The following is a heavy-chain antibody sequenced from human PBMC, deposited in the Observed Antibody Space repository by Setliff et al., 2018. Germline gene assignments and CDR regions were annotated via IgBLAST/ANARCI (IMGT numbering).Heavy chain of an antibody. J-gene: IGHJ6*03. CDR2: IDWDDAK. V-gene: IGHV2-70*08. CDR3: AREQWLDPPGYYYMDV. CDR1: GFSLTASGMC. D-gene: IGHD6-19*01. Sequence: GSGPTLVNPTQTLTLTCAFSGFSLTASGMCVTWIRQPPGKTLEWLARIDWDDAKYYRTSLKTRLTISKDTSKNQFSLKLNSVTAADMAVYYCAREQWLDPPGYYYMDVWAKGTTVTVSS.